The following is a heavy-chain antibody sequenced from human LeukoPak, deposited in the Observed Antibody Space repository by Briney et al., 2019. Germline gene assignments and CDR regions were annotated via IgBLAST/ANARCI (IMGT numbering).Heavy chain of an antibody. V-gene: IGHV1-46*01. D-gene: IGHD3-10*01. J-gene: IGHJ5*02. CDR1: GYTFTSYY. Sequence: ASVKVSCKASGYTFTSYYMHWVRQAPGQGLEWMGIINPSGGSTSYAQKFQGRVTMTRDTSTSTVYMELSSLRSEDTAVYYCARGLDHYGSGSYYPSGDNWFDPWGQEPWSPSPQ. CDR3: ARGLDHYGSGSYYPSGDNWFDP. CDR2: INPSGGST.